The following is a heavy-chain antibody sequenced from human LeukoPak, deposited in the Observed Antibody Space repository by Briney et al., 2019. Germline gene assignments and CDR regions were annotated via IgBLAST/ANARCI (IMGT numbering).Heavy chain of an antibody. D-gene: IGHD3-10*01. V-gene: IGHV3-53*01. CDR1: GFTVITND. CDR2: LYSDGNT. Sequence: GGSLRLSCAASGFTVITNDMTWVRQAPGKGLEWVSVLYSDGNTKYADSVQGRFTISRDNSKNTLYLQMNSLRAEDTAVYYCAKVMTRTMVRGVPPSDYWGQGTLVTVSS. CDR3: AKVMTRTMVRGVPPSDY. J-gene: IGHJ4*02.